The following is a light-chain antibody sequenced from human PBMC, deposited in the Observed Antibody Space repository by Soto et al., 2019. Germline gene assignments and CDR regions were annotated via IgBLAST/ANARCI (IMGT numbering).Light chain of an antibody. J-gene: IGKJ3*01. CDR3: LKYNSVPFA. V-gene: IGKV1-27*01. CDR1: QGISNY. Sequence: DIQMTQSPSSLSASVGDRVTITCRASQGISNYLAWYQQKPGTVPKLLIYGASTLKSGVPSRFSGSGSGTDFTLTISSLQPEYFATYYCLKYNSVPFAFGPGTKVDI. CDR2: GAS.